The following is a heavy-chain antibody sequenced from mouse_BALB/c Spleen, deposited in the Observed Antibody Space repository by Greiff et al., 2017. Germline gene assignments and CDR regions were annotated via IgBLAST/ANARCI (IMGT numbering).Heavy chain of an antibody. Sequence: QVTLKESGPGILQPSQTLSLTCSFSGFSLSTSGMGLSWLSQPSGKGLEWLAHIYWDDDKRYNPSLKSRLTIPKDTSSNQVFLKITSVDTADTATYYCARRAPRRHFYAMDYWGQGTSVTVSS. J-gene: IGHJ4*01. CDR1: GFSLSTSGMG. V-gene: IGHV8-12*01. CDR2: IYWDDDK. D-gene: IGHD1-2*01. CDR3: ARRAPRRHFYAMDY.